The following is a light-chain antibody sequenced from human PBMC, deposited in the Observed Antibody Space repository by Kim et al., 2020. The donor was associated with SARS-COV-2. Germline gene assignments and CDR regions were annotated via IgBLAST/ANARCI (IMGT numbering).Light chain of an antibody. CDR2: GPS. CDR3: QQYHDWPLT. J-gene: IGKJ4*01. Sequence: EIVLTQSPATLSVSAGERATLSCRASQSVTSNLAWYQQKPGRAPRLLIYGPSTRATGIPARFTGSGSWTEFTLTISSLQSEDFAVYYCQQYHDWPLTFGGGTKVDIK. CDR1: QSVTSN. V-gene: IGKV3-15*01.